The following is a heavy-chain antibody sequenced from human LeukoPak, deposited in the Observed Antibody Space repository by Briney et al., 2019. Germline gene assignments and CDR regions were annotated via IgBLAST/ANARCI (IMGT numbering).Heavy chain of an antibody. Sequence: PSETLSLTCAVYGGSFSGYYWSWIRQPPGKGLEWIGEINHSGSTNYNPSLKSRVTISVDTSKNQFSLKLSSVTAADTAVYYCARVRYYGSGREDYFDYWGQGTLVTVSS. CDR2: INHSGST. CDR3: ARVRYYGSGREDYFDY. J-gene: IGHJ4*02. V-gene: IGHV4-34*01. CDR1: GGSFSGYY. D-gene: IGHD3-10*01.